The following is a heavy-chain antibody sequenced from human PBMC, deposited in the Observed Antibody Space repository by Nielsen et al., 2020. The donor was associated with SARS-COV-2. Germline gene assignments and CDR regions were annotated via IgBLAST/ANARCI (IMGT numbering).Heavy chain of an antibody. CDR1: GSSISSGGYY. V-gene: IGHV4-31*03. CDR2: IYYSGST. D-gene: IGHD3-3*01. CDR3: ARAPSITIFGVVNNFDY. J-gene: IGHJ4*02. Sequence: SETLSLTCTVSGSSISSGGYYWSWIRQHPGKGLEWIGYIYYSGSTYYNPSLKSRVTISVDTSKNQFSLKLSSVTAADTAVYYCARAPSITIFGVVNNFDYWGQGTLVTVSS.